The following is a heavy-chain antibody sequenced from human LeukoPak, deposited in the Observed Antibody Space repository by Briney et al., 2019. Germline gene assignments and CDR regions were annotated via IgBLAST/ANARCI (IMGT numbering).Heavy chain of an antibody. CDR3: ARASWGSGSLYFDY. Sequence: PSGTLCLTCAVSGVSISRYYWSWVRQPPGQGLEWMGYIYYSGSTKYNPSLTSRVTISVDPSKNQFSLKLSSVTAADTAVYYCARASWGSGSLYFDYWGQGTLVTVSS. D-gene: IGHD3-10*01. V-gene: IGHV4-59*01. J-gene: IGHJ4*02. CDR2: IYYSGST. CDR1: GVSISRYY.